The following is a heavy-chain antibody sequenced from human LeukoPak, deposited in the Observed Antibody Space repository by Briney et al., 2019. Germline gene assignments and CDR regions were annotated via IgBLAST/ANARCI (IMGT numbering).Heavy chain of an antibody. CDR3: ARDFTPEWFDIH. D-gene: IGHD3-3*01. J-gene: IGHJ4*02. CDR2: ISYDGSDE. V-gene: IGHV3-30*04. CDR1: GLSFSSYS. Sequence: GGSLRLSCVASGLSFSSYSMHWVRQAPGKGLEWVGVISYDGSDEYYTDSVKGRFTISRDNSKNTVYLQMNSLRADDTAVYYCARDFTPEWFDIHWGQGTLVTVS.